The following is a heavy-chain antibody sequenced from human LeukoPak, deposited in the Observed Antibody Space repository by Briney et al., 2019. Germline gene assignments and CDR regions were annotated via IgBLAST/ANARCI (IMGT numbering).Heavy chain of an antibody. Sequence: SSETLSLTCTVSGGSISSYYWSWLRQPPGKGLEWIGYIYYSGSTNYNPSLKSRVTISVDTSKNQFSLKLSSVTAEDTAVYYCARGRWEHPGDYWGQGTLVTVSS. CDR1: GGSISSYY. CDR3: ARGRWEHPGDY. V-gene: IGHV4-59*01. J-gene: IGHJ4*02. CDR2: IYYSGST. D-gene: IGHD1-26*01.